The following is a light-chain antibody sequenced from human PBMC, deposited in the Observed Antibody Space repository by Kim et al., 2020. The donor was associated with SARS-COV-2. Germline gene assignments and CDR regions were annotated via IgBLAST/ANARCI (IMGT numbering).Light chain of an antibody. Sequence: VSPGQTARITCSGDELGDKYASWYQQRPGQSPVLVMYQDNKRPSGIPERFSGSNSGNTATLTISGTQAMDEADYYCQAWDTNTKYVFGTGTKVTVL. CDR1: ELGDKY. J-gene: IGLJ1*01. CDR2: QDN. CDR3: QAWDTNTKYV. V-gene: IGLV3-1*01.